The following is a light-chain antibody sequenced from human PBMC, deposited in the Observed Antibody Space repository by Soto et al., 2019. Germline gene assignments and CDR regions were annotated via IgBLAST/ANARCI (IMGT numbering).Light chain of an antibody. CDR1: TANIGSNY. V-gene: IGLV1-47*01. CDR3: GTWDDSLTTWM. J-gene: IGLJ3*02. CDR2: KND. Sequence: QSVLTQPPSASGTPGQRVTISCSGSTANIGSNYVNWYQQLPGAAPKLLIYKNDKRPSGVPDRFSASRSASSASLAISGLRSDDEAEYFCGTWDDSLTTWMFGGGTKLTFL.